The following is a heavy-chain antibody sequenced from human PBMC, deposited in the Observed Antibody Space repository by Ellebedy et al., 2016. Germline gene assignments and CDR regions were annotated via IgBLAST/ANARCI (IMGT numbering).Heavy chain of an antibody. D-gene: IGHD2-2*01. CDR3: ARSGCSSGTCYDFLRYYYYIDV. Sequence: SETLSLTXAVYGGSFSGYYWSWIRQPPGKGLEWIGEINHSGSANYNPSLKTRVTISVETSKNQFSLRLNSVTAADTAVYYCARSGCSSGTCYDFLRYYYYIDVWGKGTTVSVSS. CDR2: INHSGSA. J-gene: IGHJ6*03. V-gene: IGHV4-34*01. CDR1: GGSFSGYY.